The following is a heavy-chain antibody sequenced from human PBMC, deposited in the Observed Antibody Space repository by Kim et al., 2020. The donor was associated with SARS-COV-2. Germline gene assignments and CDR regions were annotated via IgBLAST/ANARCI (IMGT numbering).Heavy chain of an antibody. Sequence: GGSLRLSCAASGFTFSSYAMSWVRQAPGKGLEWVSAISGSGGSTYYADSVKGRFTISRDNSKNTLYLQMNSLRAEDTAVYYCAKDHDDTRIAARPRYFDYWGQGTLVTVSS. D-gene: IGHD6-6*01. V-gene: IGHV3-23*01. CDR2: ISGSGGST. CDR1: GFTFSSYA. J-gene: IGHJ4*02. CDR3: AKDHDDTRIAARPRYFDY.